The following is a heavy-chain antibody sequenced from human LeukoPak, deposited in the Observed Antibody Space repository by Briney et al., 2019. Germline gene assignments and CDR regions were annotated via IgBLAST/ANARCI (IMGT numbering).Heavy chain of an antibody. D-gene: IGHD2-2*01. CDR3: ARDGLDCSSTSCYGVPWFDP. J-gene: IGHJ5*02. V-gene: IGHV3-30-3*01. Sequence: PGGSLRLSCAASGFTFSSYAMHWVRQAPGKGLEWVAVISYDGSNKYYADSVKGRFTISRDNAKNSLYLQMNSLRAEDTAVYYCARDGLDCSSTSCYGVPWFDPWGQGTLVTVSS. CDR1: GFTFSSYA. CDR2: ISYDGSNK.